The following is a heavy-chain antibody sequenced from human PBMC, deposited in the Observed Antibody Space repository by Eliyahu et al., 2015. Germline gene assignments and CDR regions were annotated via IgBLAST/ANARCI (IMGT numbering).Heavy chain of an antibody. CDR2: IRYDGSSQ. CDR1: GFXLSSXG. D-gene: IGHD3-16*01. V-gene: IGHV3-30*02. Sequence: QVQLVESGGGVVQPGGSLRLSCAVAGFXLSSXGMLWVRQAPGKGLEWVTFIRYDGSSQYYVDSVKGRFTISRDTSKNTLYLQMHSLRADDTAIYYCARIQGGSQGPYYFDYWGQGTLVTVSS. CDR3: ARIQGGSQGPYYFDY. J-gene: IGHJ4*02.